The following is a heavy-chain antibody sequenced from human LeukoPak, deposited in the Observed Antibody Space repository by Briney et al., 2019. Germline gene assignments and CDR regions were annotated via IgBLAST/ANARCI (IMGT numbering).Heavy chain of an antibody. J-gene: IGHJ4*02. D-gene: IGHD6-19*01. Sequence: PGGSLRLSCAASGFTFSRYWMYWVRQAPGKGLVWVSRINSDESTTTYVDSVRGRFTISRDNAKNTLYLQMNSLRAEDTAVYYCAKDQRASSAWYGYFDFWGQGTLVTVSS. CDR1: GFTFSRYW. CDR2: INSDESTT. CDR3: AKDQRASSAWYGYFDF. V-gene: IGHV3-74*01.